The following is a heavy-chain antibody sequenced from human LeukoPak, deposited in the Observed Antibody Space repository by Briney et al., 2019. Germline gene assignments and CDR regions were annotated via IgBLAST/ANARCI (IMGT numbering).Heavy chain of an antibody. V-gene: IGHV3-48*03. CDR2: ISSSGSTI. CDR1: GFTFSSYE. Sequence: PGGFLRLSCAASGFTFSSYEMNWVRQAPGKGLEWVSYISSSGSTIYYADSVKGRFTISRDNAKNSLYLQMNSLRAEDTAVYYCARDARQQLDPWGQGTLVTVSS. D-gene: IGHD6-13*01. CDR3: ARDARQQLDP. J-gene: IGHJ5*02.